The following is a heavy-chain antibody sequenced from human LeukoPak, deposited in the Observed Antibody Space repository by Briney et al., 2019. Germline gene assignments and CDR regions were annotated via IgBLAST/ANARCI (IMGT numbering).Heavy chain of an antibody. CDR2: INHSGST. CDR3: ARRLRIVVATWGTGCFDY. D-gene: IGHD2-21*02. CDR1: GGSFSGYY. V-gene: IGHV4-34*01. J-gene: IGHJ4*02. Sequence: SETLSLTCAVYGGSFSGYYWSWIRQPPGKGLEWIGEINHSGSTNYNPSLKSRVTISVDTSKNQFSLKLSSVTAADTAVYYCARRLRIVVATWGTGCFDYWGQGTLVTVSS.